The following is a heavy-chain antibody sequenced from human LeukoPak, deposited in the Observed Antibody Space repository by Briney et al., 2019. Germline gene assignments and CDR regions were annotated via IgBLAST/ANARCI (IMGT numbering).Heavy chain of an antibody. J-gene: IGHJ4*02. V-gene: IGHV3-48*04. CDR2: ISSSSSTI. CDR1: GFTFGDYS. D-gene: IGHD1-26*01. CDR3: ASGNTHQIDY. Sequence: GGSLRLSCAASGFTFGDYSMNWVRQAPGKGLEWVSYISSSSSTIYYADSVKGRFTISRDNAKNSLYLQMNSLRAEDTAVYYCASGNTHQIDYWGQGTLVTVSS.